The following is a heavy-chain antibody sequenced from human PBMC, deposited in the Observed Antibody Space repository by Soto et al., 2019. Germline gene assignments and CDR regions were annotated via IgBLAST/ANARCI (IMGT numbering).Heavy chain of an antibody. CDR1: GYTFTNFG. J-gene: IGHJ4*02. V-gene: IGHV1-18*01. D-gene: IGHD1-26*01. CDR3: ARGWELDY. Sequence: QVPLVQSGAEVKKPGASVKVSCEASGYTFTNFGLSWVRQAPGQGLEWMGWISTYNGDTNYAQSLQGRVTITTDTSTSTAYLELTCLRSDDSAVYYCARGWELDYWGQGTLVTVSS. CDR2: ISTYNGDT.